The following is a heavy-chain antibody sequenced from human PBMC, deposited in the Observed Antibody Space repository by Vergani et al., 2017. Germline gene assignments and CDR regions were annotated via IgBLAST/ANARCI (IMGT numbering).Heavy chain of an antibody. CDR2: VDPEDGET. J-gene: IGHJ6*02. CDR3: ATPQTVTTGGMEV. Sequence: DVQLVQSGAEVKKPGATMKISCKVSGYIFTDHYMHWVKQAPGKGLEWMGLVDPEDGETIYAEKFKGRVTIAAETSTDTAHLELSSLRSEDTAVYYCATPQTVTTGGMEVWGQGTTVIVSS. CDR1: GYIFTDHY. D-gene: IGHD4-17*01. V-gene: IGHV1-69-2*01.